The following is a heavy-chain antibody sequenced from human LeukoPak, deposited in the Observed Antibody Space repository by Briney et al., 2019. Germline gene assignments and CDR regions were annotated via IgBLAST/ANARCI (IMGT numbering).Heavy chain of an antibody. J-gene: IGHJ4*02. V-gene: IGHV3-74*01. CDR3: TASKNY. D-gene: IGHD6-6*01. CDR1: GFTFSDYW. Sequence: RGSLRLSCAAPGFTFSDYWMHWGRQAPWMGFVCVSRIYTDASTTPYADSVNGRLTISRDNAKNTLSLQMASLRADDTAVYYCTASKNYWGQGTLVTVSS. CDR2: IYTDASTT.